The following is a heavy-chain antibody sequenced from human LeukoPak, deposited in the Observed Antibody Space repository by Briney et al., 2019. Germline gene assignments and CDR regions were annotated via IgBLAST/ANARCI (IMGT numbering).Heavy chain of an antibody. CDR1: GYTFTGYY. V-gene: IGHV1-2*02. CDR3: ARGDDYGDYAHYHYYYMDV. D-gene: IGHD4-17*01. J-gene: IGHJ6*03. Sequence: ASVKVSCKASGYTFTGYYMHWVRQAPGQGHEWMGWINPNSGGTNYAQKFQGRVTMTRDTSISTAYMELSRLRSDDTAVYYCARGDDYGDYAHYHYYYMDVWGKGTTVTVSS. CDR2: INPNSGGT.